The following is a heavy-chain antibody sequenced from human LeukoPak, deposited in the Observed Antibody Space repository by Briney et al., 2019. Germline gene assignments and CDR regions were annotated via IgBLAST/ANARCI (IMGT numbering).Heavy chain of an antibody. J-gene: IGHJ3*01. CDR2: ISSSGVYT. CDR1: GFTFSDYY. Sequence: PGGSLRLSCAASGFTFSDYYMTWIRQAPGKGLESISYISSSGVYTNYADSVKDRFTISRDNAKHSLYLQMNSLRAEDTALYYCAKGGYGSGSYHDLWGQGTMVTVSS. CDR3: AKGGYGSGSYHDL. D-gene: IGHD3-10*01. V-gene: IGHV3-11*06.